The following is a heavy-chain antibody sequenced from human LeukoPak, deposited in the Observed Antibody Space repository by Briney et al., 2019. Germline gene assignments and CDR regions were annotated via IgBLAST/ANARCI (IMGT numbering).Heavy chain of an antibody. CDR1: GFTFDDYA. CDR2: ITWDGGNT. J-gene: IGHJ4*02. V-gene: IGHV3-43D*03. Sequence: GGSLRLSCVASGFTFDDYAMHWVRQAPGKGLEWVSLITWDGGNTYYADSVKGRFTISRDNSKNSLYLQMNSLRVEDTALYYCAKDLGYDNSGYYYWGQGTLVTVSS. D-gene: IGHD3-22*01. CDR3: AKDLGYDNSGYYY.